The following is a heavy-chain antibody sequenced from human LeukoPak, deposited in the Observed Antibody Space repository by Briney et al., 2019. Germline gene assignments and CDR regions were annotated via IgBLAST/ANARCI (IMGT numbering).Heavy chain of an antibody. CDR1: AFTFSRYW. CDR3: AREGIAARLY. Sequence: PGGSLRLSCAASAFTFSRYWTTWVRQAPGKGLEWVANIKQDGSEKYYVDSVKGRFTISRDNAKNSLYLQMNSLRAEDTAVYYCAREGIAARLYWGQGTLVTVSS. D-gene: IGHD6-6*01. CDR2: IKQDGSEK. J-gene: IGHJ4*02. V-gene: IGHV3-7*01.